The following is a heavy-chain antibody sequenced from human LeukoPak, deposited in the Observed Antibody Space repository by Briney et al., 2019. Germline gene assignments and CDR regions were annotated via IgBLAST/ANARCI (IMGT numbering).Heavy chain of an antibody. CDR2: IYYSGST. CDR3: ATHRYYYDTSGHYVHSFDN. V-gene: IGHV4-59*08. J-gene: IGHJ4*02. CDR1: GGSISSYY. Sequence: PSETLSLTCTVSGGSISSYYWSWIRQPPGKGLEWIGYIYYSGSTNYNPSLKSRVTISVDTSKSQFSLQLSSVTAADTAVYYCATHRYYYDTSGHYVHSFDNWGQGTLVTVSS. D-gene: IGHD3-22*01.